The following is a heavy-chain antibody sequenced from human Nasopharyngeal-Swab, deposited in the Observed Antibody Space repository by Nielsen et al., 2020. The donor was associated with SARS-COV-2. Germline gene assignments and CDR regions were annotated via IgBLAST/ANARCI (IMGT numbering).Heavy chain of an antibody. CDR2: INHSGST. D-gene: IGHD5-18*01. CDR3: ARDHSEVFVDTAYYYYGMDV. V-gene: IGHV4-34*01. Sequence: WIRMTPGMRLGWIGEINHSGSTNYNPSLKSRVTISVDTSKNQFSLKLSSVTAADTAVYYCARDHSEVFVDTAYYYYGMDVWGQGTTVTVSS. J-gene: IGHJ6*02.